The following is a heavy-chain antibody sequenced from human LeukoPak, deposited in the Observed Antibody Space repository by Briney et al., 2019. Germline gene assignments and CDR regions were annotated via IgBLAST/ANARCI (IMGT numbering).Heavy chain of an antibody. CDR2: IKSKIDGGTT. J-gene: IGHJ4*02. D-gene: IGHD6-19*01. CDR1: GFTFSNAW. V-gene: IGHV3-15*01. Sequence: GGSLRLSCAASGFTFSNAWMSWVRQAPGKGLEWVGRIKSKIDGGTTDYAAPVKGRFTISRDDSKNTLYLQMNSLKTEDTAVYYCVRDGSSGWHFDYWGQGTLVTVSS. CDR3: VRDGSSGWHFDY.